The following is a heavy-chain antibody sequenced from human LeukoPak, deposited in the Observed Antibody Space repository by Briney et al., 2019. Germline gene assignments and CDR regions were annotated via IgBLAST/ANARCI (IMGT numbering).Heavy chain of an antibody. D-gene: IGHD6-19*01. CDR3: ARDRGYSSFDY. J-gene: IGHJ4*02. Sequence: TGGSLRLSCAASGFTFGDYYMSWIRQAPGKGLEWVASINPDGSEKYSVDSVKGRFTISRDNAKNSLYLQMNSLRAEDTAVYYCARDRGYSSFDYWGQGTLVTVSS. V-gene: IGHV3-7*01. CDR1: GFTFGDYY. CDR2: INPDGSEK.